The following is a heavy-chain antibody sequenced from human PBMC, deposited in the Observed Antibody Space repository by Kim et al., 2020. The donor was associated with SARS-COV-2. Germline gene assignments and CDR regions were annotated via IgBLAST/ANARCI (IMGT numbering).Heavy chain of an antibody. Sequence: GGSLRLSCAASGFTFDDYAMHWVRQAPGKGLEWVSGISWNSGSIGYADSVKGRFTISRDNAKNSLYLQTNSLRAEDTALYYCAKDIVGQQLVRNYYYYYGMDVWGQGTTVTVSS. D-gene: IGHD6-13*01. CDR1: GFTFDDYA. CDR3: AKDIVGQQLVRNYYYYYGMDV. J-gene: IGHJ6*02. V-gene: IGHV3-9*01. CDR2: ISWNSGSI.